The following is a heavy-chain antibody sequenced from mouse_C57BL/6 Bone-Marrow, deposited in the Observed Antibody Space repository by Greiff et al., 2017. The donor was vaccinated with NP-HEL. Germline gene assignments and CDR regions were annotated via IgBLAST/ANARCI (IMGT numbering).Heavy chain of an antibody. CDR2: ISNGGGST. Sequence: EVQGVESGGGLVQPGGSLKLSCAASGFTFSDYYMYWVRQTPEKRLEWVAYISNGGGSTYYPDTVKGRFTISRDNAKNTLYLQMSRLKSEDTAMYYCARQGDYGSSYVDYRGQGTTLTVSS. CDR1: GFTFSDYY. V-gene: IGHV5-12*01. J-gene: IGHJ2*01. CDR3: ARQGDYGSSYVDY. D-gene: IGHD1-1*01.